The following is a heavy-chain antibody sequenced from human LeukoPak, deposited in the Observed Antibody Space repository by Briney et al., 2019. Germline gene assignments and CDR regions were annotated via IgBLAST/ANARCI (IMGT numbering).Heavy chain of an antibody. D-gene: IGHD4-17*01. CDR2: INHSGST. CDR1: GGSFSGYY. CDR3: ARGGGDHDY. Sequence: SETLSLTCAVYGGSFSGYYWSWIRQPPGKGLEWIGEINHSGSTNYNPSLKSRVTISVDTSKNQFSLKLSSVTAADTAVYYCARGGGDHDYWGQETLVTVSS. J-gene: IGHJ4*02. V-gene: IGHV4-34*01.